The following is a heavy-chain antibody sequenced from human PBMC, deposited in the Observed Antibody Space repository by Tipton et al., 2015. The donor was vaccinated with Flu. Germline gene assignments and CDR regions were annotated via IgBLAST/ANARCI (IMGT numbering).Heavy chain of an antibody. Sequence: TLSLTCTVSGGSISSYYWSWIRQPPGKGPEWIGYIYYSGSTNYNPSLKSRVTISVDTSKNQFSLKLSSVTAADTAVYYCARGGYYDILTGYYMNGMDVWGQGTTVTVSS. V-gene: IGHV4-59*01. J-gene: IGHJ6*02. CDR2: IYYSGST. D-gene: IGHD3-9*01. CDR1: GGSISSYY. CDR3: ARGGYYDILTGYYMNGMDV.